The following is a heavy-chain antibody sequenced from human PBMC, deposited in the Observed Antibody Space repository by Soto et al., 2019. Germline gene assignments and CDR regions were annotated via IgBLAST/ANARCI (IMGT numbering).Heavy chain of an antibody. CDR2: MNPXXXXX. CDR1: GYTFTSYD. CDR3: ARGPTRRYCSGGSCYSRVAFDI. D-gene: IGHD2-15*01. Sequence: GASVKVSCKASGYTFTSYDINWVRQATGQGLXXXXWMNPXXXXXXXXXXXXXXXXMTRNTSISTAYMELSSLRSEDTAVYYCARGPTRRYCSGGSCYSRVAFDIWGQGTMVTVSS. J-gene: IGHJ3*02. V-gene: IGHV1-8*01.